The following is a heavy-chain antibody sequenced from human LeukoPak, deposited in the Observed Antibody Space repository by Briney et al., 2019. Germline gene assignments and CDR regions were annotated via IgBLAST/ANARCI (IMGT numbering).Heavy chain of an antibody. J-gene: IGHJ3*02. V-gene: IGHV3-30*02. Sequence: GGSLRLSCAASGFTFSSYGMHWVRQAPGKGLEWVAFIRYDGSNKYYADSVKGRFTISRDNAKNSLYLQMNSLRAEDTAVYYCARDRIAASSDAFDIWGQGTMVTVSS. D-gene: IGHD6-13*01. CDR1: GFTFSSYG. CDR3: ARDRIAASSDAFDI. CDR2: IRYDGSNK.